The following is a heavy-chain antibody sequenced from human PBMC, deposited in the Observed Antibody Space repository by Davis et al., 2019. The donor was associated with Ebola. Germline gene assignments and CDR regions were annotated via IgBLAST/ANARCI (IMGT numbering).Heavy chain of an antibody. CDR3: ATVRAHSRHDN. Sequence: AASVKVSCKASGYTFTSYYMHWVRQAPGKGLEWMGGFDPEDGEIVYAQKFQGRVTMTEDTSTDTAYMELSSLRSGDTAIYYCATVRAHSRHDNWGQGTLVTVSS. V-gene: IGHV1-24*01. CDR1: GYTFTSYY. D-gene: IGHD3-22*01. J-gene: IGHJ4*02. CDR2: FDPEDGEI.